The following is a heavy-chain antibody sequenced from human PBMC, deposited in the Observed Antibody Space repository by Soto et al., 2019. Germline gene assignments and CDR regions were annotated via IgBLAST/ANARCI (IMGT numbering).Heavy chain of an antibody. CDR3: ARGYSSSWPYYFDY. V-gene: IGHV2-70*01. Sequence: SGPTLVNPTQTLTLTCTFSGFSLSTSGMCVSWIRQPPGKALEWLALIDWDDDKYYSTSLKTRLTISKDTSKNQVVLTMTNMDPVDTATYYCARGYSSSWPYYFDYWGQGTLVTVSS. CDR1: GFSLSTSGMC. D-gene: IGHD6-13*01. J-gene: IGHJ4*02. CDR2: IDWDDDK.